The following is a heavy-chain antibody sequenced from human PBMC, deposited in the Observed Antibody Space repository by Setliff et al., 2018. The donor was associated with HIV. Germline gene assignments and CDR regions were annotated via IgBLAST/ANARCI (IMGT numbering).Heavy chain of an antibody. V-gene: IGHV2-5*01. CDR2: IYWNDDK. J-gene: IGHJ4*02. CDR3: ARDSGNYAFDY. CDR1: GFSLSTSGVG. D-gene: IGHD1-26*01. Sequence: SGPTLVNPTQTLTLTCTFSGFSLSTSGVGVTWIRQPPGKALEWLALIYWNDDKRYSPSLKTRLTISKDTFKKQVILTVANVDPADTATYYCARDSGNYAFDYWGLGTLVTVSS.